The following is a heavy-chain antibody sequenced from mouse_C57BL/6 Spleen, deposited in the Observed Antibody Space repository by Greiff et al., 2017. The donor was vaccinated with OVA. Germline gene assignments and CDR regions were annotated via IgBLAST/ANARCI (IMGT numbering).Heavy chain of an antibody. V-gene: IGHV7-3*01. D-gene: IGHD2-2*01. CDR1: GFTFTDYY. J-gene: IGHJ2*01. Sequence: EVKLVESGGGLVQPGGSLSLSCAASGFTFTDYYMSWVRQPPGKALEWLGFIRNKANGYTTEYSASVKGRFTISRDNSQSILYLQMNALRAEDSATYYCARYRGYGFDYWGQGTTLTVSS. CDR2: IRNKANGYTT. CDR3: ARYRGYGFDY.